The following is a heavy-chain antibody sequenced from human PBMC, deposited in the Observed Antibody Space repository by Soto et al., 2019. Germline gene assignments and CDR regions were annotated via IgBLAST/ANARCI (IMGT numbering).Heavy chain of an antibody. CDR2: IIPIFGTA. J-gene: IGHJ5*02. D-gene: IGHD1-7*01. Sequence: SVKVSCKASGGTFSSYAISWVRQAPGQGLEWMGGIIPIFGTANYAQKFQGRVTITADESTSTAYMELSSLRSEDTAVYYCARVEYNWNYVPIDPWGQGTLVTVSS. CDR3: ARVEYNWNYVPIDP. V-gene: IGHV1-69*13. CDR1: GGTFSSYA.